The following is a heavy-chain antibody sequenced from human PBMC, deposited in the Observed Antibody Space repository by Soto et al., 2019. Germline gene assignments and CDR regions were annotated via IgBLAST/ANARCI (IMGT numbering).Heavy chain of an antibody. CDR1: GGSISSGGYY. CDR2: IYYSGST. CDR3: ARDQRYSSSSDWINYYYYGMDV. Sequence: QVRLQESGPGLVKPSQTLSLTCTVSGGSISSGGYYWSWIRQHPGKGLEWIGYIYYSGSTYYNPSLKSRVTISVDTSKNQFSLKLSSVTAADTAVYYCARDQRYSSSSDWINYYYYGMDVWGQGTTVTVSS. J-gene: IGHJ6*02. D-gene: IGHD6-6*01. V-gene: IGHV4-31*03.